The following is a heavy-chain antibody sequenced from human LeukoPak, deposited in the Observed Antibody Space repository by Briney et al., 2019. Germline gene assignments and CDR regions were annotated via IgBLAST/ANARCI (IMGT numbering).Heavy chain of an antibody. CDR1: GGSISSGGYY. D-gene: IGHD3-22*01. Sequence: SQTLSLTCTVSGGSISSGGYYWSWIRQPPGKGLEWIGYIYHSGSTYYNPSLKSRVTISVDTSKNQFSLKLSSVTAADTAVYYCAREGDYYDSSGYYHGGWFDPWGQGTLVTVSS. CDR2: IYHSGST. V-gene: IGHV4-30-2*01. CDR3: AREGDYYDSSGYYHGGWFDP. J-gene: IGHJ5*02.